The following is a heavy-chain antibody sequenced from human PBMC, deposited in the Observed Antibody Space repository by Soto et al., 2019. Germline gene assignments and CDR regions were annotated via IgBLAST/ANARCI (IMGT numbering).Heavy chain of an antibody. CDR2: ISGSGGST. Sequence: EVQLLESGGGLVQPGGSLRLSCAASGFTFSSYVMTWVRQAPGQGLEWVSSISGSGGSTYLADSVKGRFTISRDNSKNTVYLQMNSLRAEDTAVYYCAKDGSYYDSPTESDYWGQGTLVPVAS. D-gene: IGHD3-22*01. J-gene: IGHJ4*02. CDR3: AKDGSYYDSPTESDY. CDR1: GFTFSSYV. V-gene: IGHV3-23*01.